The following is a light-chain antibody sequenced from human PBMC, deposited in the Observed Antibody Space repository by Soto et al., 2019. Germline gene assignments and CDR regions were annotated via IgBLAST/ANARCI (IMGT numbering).Light chain of an antibody. CDR2: GAS. Sequence: EMVITQSPATLSVSPGERATLSCRASQSVSSNLAWYQQKPGQAPRLLIYGASTRATGIPARFSGSGSGTEFTLTISSLQSEDFAVYDCQQHTNQPRTSGQGTKVDI. CDR3: QQHTNQPRT. CDR1: QSVSSN. V-gene: IGKV3-15*01. J-gene: IGKJ1*01.